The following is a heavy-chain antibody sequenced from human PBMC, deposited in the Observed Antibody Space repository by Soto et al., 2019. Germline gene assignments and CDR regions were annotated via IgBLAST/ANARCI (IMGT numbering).Heavy chain of an antibody. V-gene: IGHV1-69*01. D-gene: IGHD5-12*01. J-gene: IGHJ6*02. CDR2: IIPIFGTA. Sequence: QVQLVQSGAEVKKPGSSVKVSCKASGGTFSSYAISWVRQAPGQGLEWMGGIIPIFGTANYAQKFKGRVTITADESTSTAYMELSSLRSEDTAVYYCARDHRRIVAPKNYYYYGMDVWGQGTTVTVSS. CDR3: ARDHRRIVAPKNYYYYGMDV. CDR1: GGTFSSYA.